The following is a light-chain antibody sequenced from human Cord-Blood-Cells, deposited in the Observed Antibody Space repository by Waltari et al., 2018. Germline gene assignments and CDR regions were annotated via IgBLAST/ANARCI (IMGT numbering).Light chain of an antibody. CDR3: QQFNSYPLT. V-gene: IGKV1-13*02. J-gene: IGKJ4*01. CDR2: DAS. Sequence: ALQLSQSPSSLSASVGDRVTNPCRASQGISSALAWYQQKPGKAPKLLIYDASSLESGVPSRFSGSGSGTDFTLTISSLQPEDFATYYCQQFNSYPLTFGGGTKVEIK. CDR1: QGISSA.